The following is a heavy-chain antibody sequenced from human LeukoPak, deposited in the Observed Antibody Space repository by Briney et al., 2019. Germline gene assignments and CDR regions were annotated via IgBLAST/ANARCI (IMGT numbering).Heavy chain of an antibody. D-gene: IGHD6-6*01. CDR2: ISSSGSTI. CDR1: GFTFSDYY. CDR3: ARDPRSVAVAARNAFDI. Sequence: PGGSLRLSCAASGFTFSDYYMSWIRQAPGKGLEWVSYISSSGSTIYYADSVKGRFTISRDNAKNSLYLQMNSLRAEDTAVYYCARDPRSVAVAARNAFDIWGQGTMVTVSS. J-gene: IGHJ3*02. V-gene: IGHV3-11*04.